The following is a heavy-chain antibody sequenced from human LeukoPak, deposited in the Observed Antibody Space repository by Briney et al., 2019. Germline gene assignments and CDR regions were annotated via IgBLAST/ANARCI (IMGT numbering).Heavy chain of an antibody. V-gene: IGHV4-34*01. CDR2: INHSGST. J-gene: IGHJ4*02. D-gene: IGHD5-18*01. Sequence: SETLSLTCAVYGGSFSGYYWSWIRQPPGKGLEWIGEINHSGSTNYNPSLKSRVTISVDTSKNQFSLKLSSVTAADTAVYYCARGGARIQLWLQQYYFDYWGQGTLVTVSS. CDR1: GGSFSGYY. CDR3: ARGGARIQLWLQQYYFDY.